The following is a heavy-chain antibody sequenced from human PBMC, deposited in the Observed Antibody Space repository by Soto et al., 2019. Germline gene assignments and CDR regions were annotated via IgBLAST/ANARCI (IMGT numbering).Heavy chain of an antibody. J-gene: IGHJ4*02. V-gene: IGHV1-46*01. CDR3: ARDLAAGDH. D-gene: IGHD6-13*01. CDR2: INPASTST. CDR1: GYNFTHYY. Sequence: QVQLVQSGAEVKKPGASVKVSCRTSGYNFTHYYIHWVRQAPGQGLEWLGIINPASTSTNYAQEFQGRVTLTMDTSTTTVYMELSGLRTEDTAIFYCARDLAAGDHWGQGTLVTVSS.